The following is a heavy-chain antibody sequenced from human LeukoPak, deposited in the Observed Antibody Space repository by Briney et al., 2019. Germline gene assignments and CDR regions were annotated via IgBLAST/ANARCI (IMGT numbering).Heavy chain of an antibody. D-gene: IGHD5-18*01. CDR3: ARDRGGYTYSHDY. V-gene: IGHV4-4*02. CDR2: IYHDGST. CDR1: DGSISSNNW. J-gene: IGHJ4*02. Sequence: SETLSLTCAVSDGSISSNNWWIWVRQSPEKGLEWIGEIYHDGSTNYNPSLKSRVTISMDKSKNQLSLKLNFVTAADTAVYYCARDRGGYTYSHDYWGQGTLVTVSS.